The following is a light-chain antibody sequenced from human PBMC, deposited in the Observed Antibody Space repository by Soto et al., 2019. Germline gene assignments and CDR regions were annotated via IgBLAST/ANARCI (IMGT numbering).Light chain of an antibody. Sequence: DMQMTQSPSSLSASVGDRVSITCRASQSISTNLTWYQQKPGKVPRLLIYAASSVQSGVPSRFSGSGSGTDFTLTISSLQPEDFAAYYCQQNYSAPWTFGQGTKVEIK. CDR1: QSISTN. CDR3: QQNYSAPWT. CDR2: AAS. V-gene: IGKV1-39*01. J-gene: IGKJ1*01.